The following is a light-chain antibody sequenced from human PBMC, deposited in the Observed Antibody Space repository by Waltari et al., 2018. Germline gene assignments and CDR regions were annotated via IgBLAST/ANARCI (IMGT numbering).Light chain of an antibody. Sequence: DIQMTQSPSTLSASVGDRVPITCRASQSISSWLAWYQQKPGKAPKLLIYKASSLESGVPSRFSGSGSGTEFTLTISSLQPDDFATYYCQQYNSYSPVTFGQGTKVEIK. V-gene: IGKV1-5*03. CDR2: KAS. CDR3: QQYNSYSPVT. J-gene: IGKJ1*01. CDR1: QSISSW.